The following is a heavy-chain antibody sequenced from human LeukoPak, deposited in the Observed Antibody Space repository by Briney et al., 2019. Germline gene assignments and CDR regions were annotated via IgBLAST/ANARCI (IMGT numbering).Heavy chain of an antibody. D-gene: IGHD6-6*01. CDR1: GFTFSSYW. J-gene: IGHJ6*03. CDR3: ARVAPGATRPPGYYYYYMDV. CDR2: IKQDGSEK. V-gene: IGHV3-7*01. Sequence: PGGSLRLSCAASGFTFSSYWMSWVRQAPGKGLEWVANIKQDGSEKYYVDSVKGRFTISRDNAKNSLYLQMNSLRAEDTAVYDCARVAPGATRPPGYYYYYMDVWGKGTTVTVSS.